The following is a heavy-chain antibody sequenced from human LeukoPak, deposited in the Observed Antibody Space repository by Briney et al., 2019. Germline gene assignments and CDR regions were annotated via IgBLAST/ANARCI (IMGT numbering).Heavy chain of an antibody. V-gene: IGHV3-7*01. J-gene: IGHJ4*02. CDR3: ARDPSRGESDGYGDS. Sequence: GGSLRLSCAASGFPFSAYWMNWVRQPPGKGLEWVANIKGDGSEKYYVDSVKGRFTISRDNAKNSLYLQMNSLRAGDTAVYYCARDPSRGESDGYGDSWGQGRLVIVSS. CDR1: GFPFSAYW. CDR2: IKGDGSEK. D-gene: IGHD5-18*01.